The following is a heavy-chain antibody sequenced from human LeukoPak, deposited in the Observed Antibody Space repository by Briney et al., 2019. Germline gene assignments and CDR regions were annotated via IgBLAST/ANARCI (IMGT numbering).Heavy chain of an antibody. CDR2: ISWNSGSI. Sequence: GGSLGLSCAASGFTFDDYAMHWVRQAPGKGLEWVSGISWNSGSIGYADSVKGRFTISRDNAKNSLYLQMNSLRAEDTALYYCAKADGTSEFDYWGQGTLVTVSS. V-gene: IGHV3-9*01. J-gene: IGHJ4*02. CDR1: GFTFDDYA. CDR3: AKADGTSEFDY. D-gene: IGHD1-14*01.